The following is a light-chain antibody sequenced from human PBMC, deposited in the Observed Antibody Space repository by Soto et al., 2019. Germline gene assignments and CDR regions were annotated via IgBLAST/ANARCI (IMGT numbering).Light chain of an antibody. CDR2: DAS. CDR3: QQYDKWFSIT. CDR1: QSVSTN. J-gene: IGKJ5*01. V-gene: IGKV3D-15*01. Sequence: EIVMTQSPATLSVSPGERASRSCRASQSVSTNLAWYQQKPGQAPRLLIYDASNRATGIPARFSGSGSGTDFTLTIRSLEPEDFAVYYCQQYDKWFSITVGQGKRLEIK.